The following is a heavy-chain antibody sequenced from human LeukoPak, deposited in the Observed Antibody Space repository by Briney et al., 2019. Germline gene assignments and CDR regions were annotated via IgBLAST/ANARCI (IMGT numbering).Heavy chain of an antibody. CDR2: IYPNTNT. CDR3: ARTNPVYGDYDY. J-gene: IGHJ4*02. D-gene: IGHD4-17*01. Sequence: GGSLRLSCAVSGFSVSDNCVSWVRRAPGKGLQWVSIIYPNTNTYNAASVKGRFTISRDNSKNTIYLEIDSLTAEDTAVYYCARTNPVYGDYDYWGLGTLVTVYS. V-gene: IGHV3-53*01. CDR1: GFSVSDNC.